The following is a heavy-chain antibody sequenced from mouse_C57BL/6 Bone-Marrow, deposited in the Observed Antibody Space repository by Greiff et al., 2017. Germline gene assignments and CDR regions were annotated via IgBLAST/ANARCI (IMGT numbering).Heavy chain of an antibody. V-gene: IGHV14-3*01. J-gene: IGHJ4*01. Sequence: VQLQQSVAELVRPGASVKLSCTASGFNIKNTYMHWVKQRPEQGLEWIGRIDPANGNTKYAPKFQGKATITADTSSNTAYLQLSSLTSEDTAIYYCALIYYYGSSYGNYAMDYGGQGTSVTVSS. D-gene: IGHD1-1*01. CDR3: ALIYYYGSSYGNYAMDY. CDR1: GFNIKNTY. CDR2: IDPANGNT.